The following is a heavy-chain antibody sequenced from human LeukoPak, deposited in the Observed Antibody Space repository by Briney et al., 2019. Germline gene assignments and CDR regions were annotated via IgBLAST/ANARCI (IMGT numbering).Heavy chain of an antibody. CDR1: GFTFSDYY. Sequence: GGSLRLSCAASGFTFSDYYMSWIRQAPGKRLEWLSYISSSISYTNSADSVKGRFTISRDNAKNSLYLQMNSLRAEDTAVYYCARAVAGDYFDYWGQGTLVTVSS. V-gene: IGHV3-11*06. D-gene: IGHD6-19*01. CDR3: ARAVAGDYFDY. J-gene: IGHJ4*02. CDR2: ISSSISYT.